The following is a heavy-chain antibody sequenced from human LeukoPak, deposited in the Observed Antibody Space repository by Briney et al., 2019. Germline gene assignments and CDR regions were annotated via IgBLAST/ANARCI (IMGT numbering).Heavy chain of an antibody. CDR2: ISYSGRT. CDR3: ARARVYSNEGFYYYGMDV. Sequence: ASETLSLTCTVSGGSIRRDYWSWIRQPPGKGLEWVGYISYSGRTSYNPSLESRVTMSVDRSKNQVSLKVNSVTAADTAVYFCARARVYSNEGFYYYGMDVWGQGTTVTVSS. CDR1: GGSIRRDY. J-gene: IGHJ6*02. D-gene: IGHD4-11*01. V-gene: IGHV4-59*01.